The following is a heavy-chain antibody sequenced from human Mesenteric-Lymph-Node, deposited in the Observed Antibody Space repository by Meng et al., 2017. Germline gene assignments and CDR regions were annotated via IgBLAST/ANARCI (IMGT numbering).Heavy chain of an antibody. CDR3: ARTIGGADIVVVPAAYYFDY. CDR2: INHSGST. V-gene: IGHV4-34*01. J-gene: IGHJ4*02. Sequence: QVQLQQWGAGLLKPSETRSRTGAGEGGSFSGYYWSWIRQPPGKGLEWIGEINHSGSTNYNPSLKSRVTISVDTSKNQFSLKLSSVTAADTAVYYCARTIGGADIVVVPAAYYFDYWGQGTLVTVSS. CDR1: GGSFSGYY. D-gene: IGHD2-2*01.